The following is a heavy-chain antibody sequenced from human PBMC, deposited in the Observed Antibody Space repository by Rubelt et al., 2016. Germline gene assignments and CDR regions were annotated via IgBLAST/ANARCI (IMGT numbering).Heavy chain of an antibody. V-gene: IGHV1-69*12. CDR1: GGTFSSYA. Sequence: QVQLVQSGAEVKKPESSVKVSCKASGGTFSSYAISWVRQAPGQGLEWMGGIIPIFGTATYAQKFQGRVTIIADESTSTSYMELSSLRSEDTAVYYCARRQQLGPFDYWGQGTLVTVSS. CDR2: IIPIFGTA. CDR3: ARRQQLGPFDY. D-gene: IGHD6-13*01. J-gene: IGHJ4*02.